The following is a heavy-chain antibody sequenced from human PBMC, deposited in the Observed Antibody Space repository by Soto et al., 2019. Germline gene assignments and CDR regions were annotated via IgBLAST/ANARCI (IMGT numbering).Heavy chain of an antibody. J-gene: IGHJ6*02. D-gene: IGHD3-10*01. CDR1: GFTVTSYY. CDR3: ARDYYYGSGNYYRADYYHYGMDV. V-gene: IGHV3-53*01. CDR2: TYTGGNT. Sequence: GGSLRLSCAASGFTVTSYYMSWVRQAPGKGLEWVSLTYTGGNTNYADSVKGRFTISRDNSKNTLYLQMNSLRAEDTAVYYCARDYYYGSGNYYRADYYHYGMDVWGQGTTVTVSS.